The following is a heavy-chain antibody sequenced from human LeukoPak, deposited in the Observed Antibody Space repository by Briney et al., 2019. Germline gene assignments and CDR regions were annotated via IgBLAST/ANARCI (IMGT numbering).Heavy chain of an antibody. J-gene: IGHJ4*02. D-gene: IGHD2-2*02. V-gene: IGHV1-2*02. CDR1: GYTFTDYY. Sequence: ASVKVSCKASGYTFTDYYIHWVRQAPGQGLEWMGWINPNSGGTNYAQKFQGRVTMTRDTSISTAYMELSRLRSDDTAVYYCARSTRELGYNDYWGQGTLVTVSS. CDR3: ARSTRELGYNDY. CDR2: INPNSGGT.